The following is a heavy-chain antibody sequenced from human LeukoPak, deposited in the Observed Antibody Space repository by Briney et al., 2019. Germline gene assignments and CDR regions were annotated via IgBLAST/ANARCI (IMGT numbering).Heavy chain of an antibody. CDR2: MNPKSNNR. V-gene: IGHV1-8*03. D-gene: IGHD6-19*01. CDR1: GYTFTNYD. J-gene: IGHJ4*02. Sequence: ASVKVSCKASGYTFTNYDVNWVRQATGQGLEWMGWMNPKSNNRGYAQKFQGRVTITTDTSISTAYMELSSLRSDDTAVYYCATGRGHSSGWSHGYWGQGTLVTVSS. CDR3: ATGRGHSSGWSHGY.